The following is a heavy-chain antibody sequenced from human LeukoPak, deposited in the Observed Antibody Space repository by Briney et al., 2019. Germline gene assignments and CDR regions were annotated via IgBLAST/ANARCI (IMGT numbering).Heavy chain of an antibody. CDR3: AKGFGSGWPYYFDY. J-gene: IGHJ4*02. CDR2: ISGSGATT. V-gene: IGHV3-23*01. Sequence: GGSLRLSCAASGFTFSSHIMNWVRQAPGKGLEWVSTISGSGATTYYADSVKGRFTISRDNSKNTLYLQMNSLRAEDTAVYYCAKGFGSGWPYYFDYWGQGTLVTVSS. D-gene: IGHD6-19*01. CDR1: GFTFSSHI.